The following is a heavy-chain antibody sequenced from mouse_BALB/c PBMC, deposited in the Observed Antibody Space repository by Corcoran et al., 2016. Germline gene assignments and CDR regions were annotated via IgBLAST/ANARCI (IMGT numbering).Heavy chain of an antibody. CDR1: GYTFTNYG. CDR2: INTYTGEP. J-gene: IGHJ4*01. CDR3: GRDSLAYYAMDY. V-gene: IGHV9-1*02. Sequence: QIQLVQSGPELKKPGETVKISCKASGYTFTNYGMNWVKQSPGKGLKWMGWINTYTGEPTYADDFKGRFAFSFEASASTAYLQINNLKNEDMATYFCGRDSLAYYAMDYWGQGTSVTVSS.